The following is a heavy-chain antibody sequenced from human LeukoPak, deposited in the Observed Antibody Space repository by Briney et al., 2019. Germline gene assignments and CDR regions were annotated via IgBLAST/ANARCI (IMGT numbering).Heavy chain of an antibody. D-gene: IGHD6-13*01. J-gene: IGHJ5*02. CDR1: GYTFTSYD. Sequence: ASVKVSCKASGYTFTSYDINWVRQATGQGLEWMGWMNPNSGNTGYAQKFQGRVTITRNTSISTAYMELSSLRSEDTAVYYCARGRIAAAGGNNWFGPWGQGTLVTVSS. CDR3: ARGRIAAAGGNNWFGP. CDR2: MNPNSGNT. V-gene: IGHV1-8*03.